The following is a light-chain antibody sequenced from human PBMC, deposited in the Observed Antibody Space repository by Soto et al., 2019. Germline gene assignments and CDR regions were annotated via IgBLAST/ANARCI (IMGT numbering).Light chain of an antibody. CDR2: EVT. Sequence: QSALTQPASVSGSPGQSITISCTGTSSDVGGFNAVSWYQRHSGKAPKLVIYEVTNRPSGVSDRFSGSKSGNTASLTISGVQADDEADYYCFSYTRSSTWVFGGGTQLTVL. CDR1: SSDVGGFNA. V-gene: IGLV2-14*01. J-gene: IGLJ3*02. CDR3: FSYTRSSTWV.